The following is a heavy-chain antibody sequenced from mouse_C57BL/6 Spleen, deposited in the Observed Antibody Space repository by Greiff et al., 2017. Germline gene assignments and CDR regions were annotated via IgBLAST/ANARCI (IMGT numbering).Heavy chain of an antibody. CDR2: IDPENGDT. CDR1: GFNIKDDY. J-gene: IGHJ3*01. D-gene: IGHD2-4*01. Sequence: DVKLVESGAELVRPGASVKLSCTASGFNIKDDYMHWVKQRPEQGLEWIGWIDPENGDTEYASKFQGKATITADTPSNTAYLQLSSLTSEDTAVYYCTTRDYALFAYWGQGTLVTVSA. V-gene: IGHV14-4*01. CDR3: TTRDYALFAY.